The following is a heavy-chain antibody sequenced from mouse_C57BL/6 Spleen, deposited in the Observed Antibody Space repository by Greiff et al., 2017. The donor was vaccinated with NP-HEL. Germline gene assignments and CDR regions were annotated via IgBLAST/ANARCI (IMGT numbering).Heavy chain of an antibody. D-gene: IGHD1-1*01. Sequence: QVHVKQSGPELVKPGASVKISCKASGYAFSSSWMNWVKQRPGKGLEWIGRIYPGDGDTNYNGKFKGKATLTADKSSSTAYMQLSSLTSEDSAVYFCATYYGSINWYFDVWGTGTTVTVSS. CDR2: IYPGDGDT. J-gene: IGHJ1*03. V-gene: IGHV1-82*01. CDR3: ATYYGSINWYFDV. CDR1: GYAFSSSW.